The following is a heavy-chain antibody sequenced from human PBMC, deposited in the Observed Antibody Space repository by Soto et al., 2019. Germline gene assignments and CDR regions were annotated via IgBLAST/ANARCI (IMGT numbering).Heavy chain of an antibody. CDR3: ASLNSGSYNYYYYYYGMDV. CDR2: IDPSDSYT. D-gene: IGHD1-26*01. Sequence: GESLKISCKGSGYSFTSYWISWVRQIPGKGLEWMGRIDPSDSYTNYSPSFQGHVTISADKSISTAYLQWSSLKASDTAMYYCASLNSGSYNYYYYYYGMDVWGQGTTVTVSS. CDR1: GYSFTSYW. J-gene: IGHJ6*02. V-gene: IGHV5-10-1*01.